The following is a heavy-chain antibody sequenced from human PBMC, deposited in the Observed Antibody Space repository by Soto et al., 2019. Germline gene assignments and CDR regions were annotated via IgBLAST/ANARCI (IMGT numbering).Heavy chain of an antibody. J-gene: IGHJ4*02. V-gene: IGHV3-23*01. CDR1: GFTFSTYV. D-gene: IGHD6-13*01. CDR2: ISGSGGST. Sequence: EVQLLESGGGLVHPGGSLRLSCAAYGFTFSTYVMSWVRQAPGKGLEWVSGISGSGGSTYYADSVKGRFTISRDNSKNTLYLQMNSLRGEDTAVYYCAKGGSSWSYFDYWGQETLVTVSS. CDR3: AKGGSSWSYFDY.